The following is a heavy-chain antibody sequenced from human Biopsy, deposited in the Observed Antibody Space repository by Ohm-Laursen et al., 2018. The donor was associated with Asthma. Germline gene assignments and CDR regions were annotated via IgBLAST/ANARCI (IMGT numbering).Heavy chain of an antibody. Sequence: ASVKVSCKASGDSLGSFINYAISWVRQAPRQGLEWMGGLIPVLGTADYAPMFEGRVTITADESTSTAYLEVTSLRFEDTAVYYCARGYSGTDRIVYYYSGMEVWGQGTTVTVSS. CDR3: ARGYSGTDRIVYYYSGMEV. D-gene: IGHD5-12*01. J-gene: IGHJ6*02. CDR1: GDSLGSFINYA. V-gene: IGHV1-69*13. CDR2: LIPVLGTA.